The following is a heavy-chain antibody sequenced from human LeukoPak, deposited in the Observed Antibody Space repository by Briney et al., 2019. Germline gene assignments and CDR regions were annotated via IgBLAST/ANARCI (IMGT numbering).Heavy chain of an antibody. CDR1: GDSISNSSHY. CDR3: ARLFGSVVANWFDP. CDR2: IYDSGST. V-gene: IGHV4-39*01. Sequence: SETLSLTCTVSGDSISNSSHYWGWIRQPPGKGLEWIGSIYDSGSTYYNPSLKSRVTISVDTSKNQSSLKLSSVTAADTAVYYCARLFGSVVANWFDPWGQGSLVTVSS. J-gene: IGHJ5*02. D-gene: IGHD3-3*01.